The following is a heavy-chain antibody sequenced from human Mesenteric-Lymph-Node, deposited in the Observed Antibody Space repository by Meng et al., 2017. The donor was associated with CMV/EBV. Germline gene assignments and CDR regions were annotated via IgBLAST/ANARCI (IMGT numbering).Heavy chain of an antibody. Sequence: SLRLSCAASGFIFSTYTMNGVRQAPGKGLEWVSSISSSSSYIYYADSVKGRFTVSRDNAKSSLYLQMNSLRAEDTALYYCARVPPIDWGQGTLVTVSS. V-gene: IGHV3-21*01. J-gene: IGHJ4*02. CDR1: GFIFSTYT. CDR2: ISSSSSYI. D-gene: IGHD2-21*01. CDR3: ARVPPID.